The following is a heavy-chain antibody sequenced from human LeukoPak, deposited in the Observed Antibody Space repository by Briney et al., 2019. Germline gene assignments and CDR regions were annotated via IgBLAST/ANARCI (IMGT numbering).Heavy chain of an antibody. V-gene: IGHV3-48*04. D-gene: IGHD5-24*01. Sequence: GGSLRLSCAASGFIYSSYSMSWVRQAPGKGLEWVSYINGPSDTIYYADSVKGRFSISRDNAKYSVYLQMSSLRAEDTAVYYCTTYGRDGYRGYFWGQGALVTVSS. J-gene: IGHJ4*02. CDR2: INGPSDTI. CDR3: TTYGRDGYRGYF. CDR1: GFIYSSYS.